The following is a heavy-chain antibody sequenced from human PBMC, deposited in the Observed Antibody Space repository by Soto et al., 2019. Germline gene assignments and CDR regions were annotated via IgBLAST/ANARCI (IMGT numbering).Heavy chain of an antibody. J-gene: IGHJ3*02. Sequence: GGSLRLSCAASGFTFDDYTMHWVRQAPGKGLEWVSLISWDGGSTYYADSVKGRFTISRDNSKNSLYLQMNSLRTEDTALYYCAKDLHRVGAMSRDAFDIWGQGTMVTVSS. CDR1: GFTFDDYT. CDR2: ISWDGGST. V-gene: IGHV3-43*01. D-gene: IGHD1-26*01. CDR3: AKDLHRVGAMSRDAFDI.